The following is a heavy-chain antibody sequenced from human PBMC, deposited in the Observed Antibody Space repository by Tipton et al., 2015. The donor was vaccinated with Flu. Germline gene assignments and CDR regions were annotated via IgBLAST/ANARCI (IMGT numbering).Heavy chain of an antibody. CDR1: GVFFSSYY. CDR3: ARRDYSNYVSGPKSWFDP. Sequence: TLSLTCTVSGVFFSSYYWNWIRQFPGKGLEWIGTVSRSGSTIYNPSLKSRVSISIDRSKNQFSLNLRSVTAADMAVYYCARRDYSNYVSGPKSWFDPWGQGTLVAVSS. V-gene: IGHV4-59*08. CDR2: VSRSGST. J-gene: IGHJ5*02. D-gene: IGHD4-11*01.